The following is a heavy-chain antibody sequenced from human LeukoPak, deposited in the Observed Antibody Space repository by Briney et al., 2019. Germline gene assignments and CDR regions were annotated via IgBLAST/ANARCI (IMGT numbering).Heavy chain of an antibody. Sequence: PGGSLRLSCAASGFTLSDYYMSWIRQAPGKGLEWVSLITWDGVSTYYTDSVKGRLTISRDNSKNSLYLQMNSLRAEDTALYYCAKSLVAGTGYYMDVWGKGTTVTVSS. V-gene: IGHV3-43D*03. D-gene: IGHD6-19*01. CDR1: GFTLSDYY. CDR2: ITWDGVST. CDR3: AKSLVAGTGYYMDV. J-gene: IGHJ6*03.